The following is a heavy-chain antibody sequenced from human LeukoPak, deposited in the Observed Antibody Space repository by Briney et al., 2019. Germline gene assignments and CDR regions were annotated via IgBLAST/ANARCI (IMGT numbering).Heavy chain of an antibody. CDR2: INSNNGDT. D-gene: IGHD5-24*01. J-gene: IGHJ4*02. Sequence: ASVKVSCKVSGYTLTELSMHWVRQAPGQGLEWVGGINSNNGDTHYAQNFQGRVTMTRDTSISTAYMELSRLGSDDTAVYYCARDGDGYNLDWGQGTLVTVSS. CDR3: ARDGDGYNLD. CDR1: GYTLTELS. V-gene: IGHV1-2*02.